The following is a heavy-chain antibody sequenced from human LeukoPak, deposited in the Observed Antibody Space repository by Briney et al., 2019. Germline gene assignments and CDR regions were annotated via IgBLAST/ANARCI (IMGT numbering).Heavy chain of an antibody. Sequence: KPSGTLSLTCAVSGGSISSISWWSWARQPPGQGLEWIGEIYHSGSTYYNPSLKSRVTISVDTSKNQFSLKLSSVTAADTAVYYCARENRYCSSTSCYSTTGWFDPWGQGTLVTVSS. V-gene: IGHV4-4*02. D-gene: IGHD2-2*01. CDR2: IYHSGST. CDR1: GGSISSISW. J-gene: IGHJ5*02. CDR3: ARENRYCSSTSCYSTTGWFDP.